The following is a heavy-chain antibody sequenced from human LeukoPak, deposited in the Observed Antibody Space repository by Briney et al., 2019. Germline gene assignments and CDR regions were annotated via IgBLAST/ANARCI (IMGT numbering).Heavy chain of an antibody. CDR2: ISGSGGST. V-gene: IGHV3-23*01. CDR1: GFTFSSYA. J-gene: IGHJ3*02. D-gene: IGHD3-10*01. Sequence: PGGSLRLSCAASGFTFSSYAMSWVRQAPGKGLEWVSAISGSGGSTYYADSVKGRFTISRDNSKNTLYLQMNSLRAEDTAVSYCAKSDRHYYGSGGDAFDIWGQGTMVTVSS. CDR3: AKSDRHYYGSGGDAFDI.